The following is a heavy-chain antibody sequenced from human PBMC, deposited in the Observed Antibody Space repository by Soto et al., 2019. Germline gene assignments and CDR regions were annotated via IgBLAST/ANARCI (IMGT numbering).Heavy chain of an antibody. Sequence: SVKVSCKASGGTFSSYAISWVRQAPGQGLDWLGWFIPFFGTANYAQKFQGRVTITADESTITAYMELSSLRSEDTAVYYCARFRVDTAMAPDYYFDYWGQGTLVTVSS. V-gene: IGHV1-69*01. CDR3: ARFRVDTAMAPDYYFDY. D-gene: IGHD5-18*01. J-gene: IGHJ4*02. CDR2: FIPFFGTA. CDR1: GGTFSSYA.